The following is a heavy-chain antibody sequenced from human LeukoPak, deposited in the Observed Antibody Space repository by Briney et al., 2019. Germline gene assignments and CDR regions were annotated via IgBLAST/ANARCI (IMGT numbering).Heavy chain of an antibody. CDR3: ARDLMLRGELAFYYYYGMDV. CDR1: GFTFSSYS. CDR2: ISSSSSTI. Sequence: PGGSLRLSCAASGFTFSSYSMNWVRQAPGKGLEWVSYISSSSSTIYYADSVKGRFTISRDNAKNSLYLQMNSLRAEDTAVYYCARDLMLRGELAFYYYYGMDVWGQGTTVTVSS. D-gene: IGHD3-10*01. V-gene: IGHV3-48*04. J-gene: IGHJ6*02.